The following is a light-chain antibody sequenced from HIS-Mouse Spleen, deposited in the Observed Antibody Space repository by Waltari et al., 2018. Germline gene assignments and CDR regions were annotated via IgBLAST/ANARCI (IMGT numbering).Light chain of an antibody. CDR1: ALPKKY. CDR3: YSTESSDNHRV. V-gene: IGLV3-10*01. CDR2: KDS. Sequence: SYELTQPPSVSVSPGQTARITCSGDALPKKYAYWYQQKSGQAPVLVIYKDSKRPSGIPGRFSGSSSGTMATLTISGAQVEDEADYYCYSTESSDNHRVFGGGTKLTVL. J-gene: IGLJ2*01.